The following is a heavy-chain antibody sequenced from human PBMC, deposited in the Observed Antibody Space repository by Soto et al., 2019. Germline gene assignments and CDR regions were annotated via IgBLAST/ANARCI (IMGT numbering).Heavy chain of an antibody. V-gene: IGHV3-13*04. CDR2: IATAYDT. J-gene: IGHJ3*02. CDR1: GFTLSSYA. CDR3: ARAAWNSLAFDI. Sequence: GGSLRLSCAGSGFTLSSYAMPWVRQPTGKGLEWVSGIATAYDTYYSDSVKGRFAISRENGENSLSLQMNSLKAGDTAVYYCARAAWNSLAFDIWGQGTMVTVSS. D-gene: IGHD1-7*01.